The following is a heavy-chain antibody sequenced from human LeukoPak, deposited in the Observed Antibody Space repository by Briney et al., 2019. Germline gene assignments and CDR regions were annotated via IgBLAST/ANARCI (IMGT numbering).Heavy chain of an antibody. CDR1: GFTFSDYY. Sequence: GGSLRLSCAASGFTFSDYYMSWIRQAPGKGLEWVSYISTSGGTIYYADSMKGRFTISRDNAKNSLYLQMNSLRAEDTAVYFCARDSGVWGNYRHCTFDIWGQGTMVTVSS. V-gene: IGHV3-11*01. CDR3: ARDSGVWGNYRHCTFDI. CDR2: ISTSGGTI. D-gene: IGHD3-16*02. J-gene: IGHJ3*02.